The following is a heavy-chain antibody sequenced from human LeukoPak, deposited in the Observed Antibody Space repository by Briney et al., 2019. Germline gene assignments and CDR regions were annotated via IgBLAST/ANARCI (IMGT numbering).Heavy chain of an antibody. D-gene: IGHD3-22*01. J-gene: IGHJ6*03. V-gene: IGHV3-48*03. CDR3: ARALGGNYYDSSGYYLPLYYYYYYMDV. CDR2: ISSSGSTI. Sequence: PGGSLRLSCAASGFTFSSYEMNWVRQAPGKGLEWVSYISSSGSTIYYADSVKGRFTISRDNAKNSLYLQMNSLRAEDTAVYYCARALGGNYYDSSGYYLPLYYYYYYMDVWGKGTTVTISS. CDR1: GFTFSSYE.